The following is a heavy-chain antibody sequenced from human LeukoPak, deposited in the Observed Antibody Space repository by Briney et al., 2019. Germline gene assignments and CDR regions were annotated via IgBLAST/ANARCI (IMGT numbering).Heavy chain of an antibody. J-gene: IGHJ4*02. Sequence: GSPVKVSCKASGGTFSSYAISWVRQAPGQGLEWMGGIIPIFGTANYAQKFQGRVTITADESTSTAYMELSSLRSEDTAVYYCARESNYYDSSGYYYGYWGQGTLVTVSS. CDR3: ARESNYYDSSGYYYGY. CDR2: IIPIFGTA. CDR1: GGTFSSYA. V-gene: IGHV1-69*01. D-gene: IGHD3-22*01.